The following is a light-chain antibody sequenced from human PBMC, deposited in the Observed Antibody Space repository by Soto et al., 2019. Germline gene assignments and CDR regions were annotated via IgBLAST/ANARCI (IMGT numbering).Light chain of an antibody. CDR3: ISYTSNSTLGSVV. CDR1: SSDVGGYNY. CDR2: DVS. V-gene: IGLV2-14*01. Sequence: QSALTQPASVSGSPGQSITISCTGTSSDVGGYNYVSWYQQHPGKAPKLMIYDVSNRPSGISNRFSGSKSGNTASLTISGLQAEDEADYYCISYTSNSTLGSVVFGGGTKLTVL. J-gene: IGLJ2*01.